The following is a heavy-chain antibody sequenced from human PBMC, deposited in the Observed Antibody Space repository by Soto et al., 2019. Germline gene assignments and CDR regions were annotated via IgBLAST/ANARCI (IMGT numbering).Heavy chain of an antibody. J-gene: IGHJ4*02. D-gene: IGHD2-2*01. V-gene: IGHV1-46*03. CDR1: GYTFTSYY. CDR3: ARDPIVVVPAAYRSFDY. CDR2: INPSGGST. Sequence: ASVKVSCKASGYTFTSYYMHWVRQAPGQGLEWMGIINPSGGSTSYAQKFQGRVTMTRDTSTSTVYMELSSLRSEDTAVYYCARDPIVVVPAAYRSFDYWGQGTLVTVSS.